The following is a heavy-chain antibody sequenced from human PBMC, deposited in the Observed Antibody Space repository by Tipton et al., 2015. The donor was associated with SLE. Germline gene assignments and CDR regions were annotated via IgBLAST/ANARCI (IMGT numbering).Heavy chain of an antibody. CDR3: AGHRGGITIIGVVTLLDN. J-gene: IGHJ4*02. D-gene: IGHD3-3*01. CDR2: IYYSGST. V-gene: IGHV4-59*08. CDR1: GGSISSHY. Sequence: TLSLTCTVSGGSISSHYWSWIRQPPGKGLEWIGYIYYSGSTNYNPSLKSRVTISVDTSKNQFSLKLSSVTAADTAGYYCAGHRGGITIIGVVTLLDNWGQGTLVTVSS.